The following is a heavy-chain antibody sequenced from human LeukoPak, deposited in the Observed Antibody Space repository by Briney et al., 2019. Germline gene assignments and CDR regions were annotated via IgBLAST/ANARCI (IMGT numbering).Heavy chain of an antibody. J-gene: IGHJ4*02. Sequence: SETLSLTCTVSGGSISSGGYYWSWIRQHPGKGLEWIGYIYYSGSTYYNPSLKSRVTISVDTSKNQFSLKLSSVTAADMAVYYCARDACSGGSCYIDYWGQGTLVTASS. V-gene: IGHV4-31*03. D-gene: IGHD2-15*01. CDR3: ARDACSGGSCYIDY. CDR2: IYYSGST. CDR1: GGSISSGGYY.